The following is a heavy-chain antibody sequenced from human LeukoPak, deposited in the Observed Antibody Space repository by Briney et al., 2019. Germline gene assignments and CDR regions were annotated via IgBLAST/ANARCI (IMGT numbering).Heavy chain of an antibody. Sequence: GGSLRLSCAASGFTVSSNYMSWVRQAPGKGLEWVSVIYSGGSTYYADSVKGRFTISRDNSKNTLYLQMNSLRAEDTAVYYCAKGSLVTTSGPALWGQGTLVTVSS. CDR2: IYSGGST. CDR3: AKGSLVTTSGPAL. V-gene: IGHV3-66*01. J-gene: IGHJ4*02. D-gene: IGHD4-17*01. CDR1: GFTVSSNY.